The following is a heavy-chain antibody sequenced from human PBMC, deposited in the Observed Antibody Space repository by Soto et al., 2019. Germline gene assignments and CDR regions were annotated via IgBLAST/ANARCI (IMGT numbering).Heavy chain of an antibody. CDR2: VSSSGSTA. Sequence: GSLGLPCSASGFTFSRFELHWVRQAPGKGLEWISYVSSSGSTAYYASSVEGRFTISRDNANNSVYLQMDSLRAEDTALYYCTRAAWFPYLSFYWGQGALVTVSS. CDR3: TRAAWFPYLSFY. CDR1: GFTFSRFE. V-gene: IGHV3-48*03. D-gene: IGHD3-10*01. J-gene: IGHJ4*02.